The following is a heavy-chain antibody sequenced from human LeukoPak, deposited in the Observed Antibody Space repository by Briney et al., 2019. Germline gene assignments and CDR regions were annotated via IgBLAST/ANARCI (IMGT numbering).Heavy chain of an antibody. CDR3: ARDGVLLWFGELIGWFDP. CDR1: GFTVSSNY. D-gene: IGHD3-10*01. CDR2: ISGSGGST. Sequence: GGSLRLSCAASGFTVSSNYMSWVRQAPGKGLEWVSAISGSGGSTYYADSVKGRFTISRDNAKNSLYLQMNSLRAEDTAVYYCARDGVLLWFGELIGWFDPWGQGTLVTVSS. J-gene: IGHJ5*02. V-gene: IGHV3-21*01.